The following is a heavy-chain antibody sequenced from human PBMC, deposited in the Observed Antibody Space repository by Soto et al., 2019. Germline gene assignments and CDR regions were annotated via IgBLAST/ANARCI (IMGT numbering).Heavy chain of an antibody. J-gene: IGHJ6*02. CDR2: INSDGSST. CDR3: ARCGYTYGYDGDV. CDR1: EFTFSGYW. D-gene: IGHD5-18*01. V-gene: IGHV3-74*01. Sequence: EVQLVESGGGLVQPGGSLRLSCAASEFTFSGYWMHWVRQAPGKGLVWVSRINSDGSSTSYADSVKGRFTISRDNAKNTLYLQMNSLRAEDTAVYYCARCGYTYGYDGDVWGQGTTVTVSS.